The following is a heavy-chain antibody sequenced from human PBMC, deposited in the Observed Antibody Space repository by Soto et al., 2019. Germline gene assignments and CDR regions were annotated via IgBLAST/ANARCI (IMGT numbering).Heavy chain of an antibody. V-gene: IGHV3-23*01. CDR1: GFTFSSYA. CDR2: ISGSGGST. J-gene: IGHJ4*02. Sequence: GGSLRLSCAASGFTFSSYAMSWVRQAPGKGLEWVSAISGSGGSTYYADSVKGRFTISRDNSKNTLYLQMNSLRAEDTAIYYCAKSVGYCTSTSCPLGYWGRGALVTVSS. D-gene: IGHD2-2*01. CDR3: AKSVGYCTSTSCPLGY.